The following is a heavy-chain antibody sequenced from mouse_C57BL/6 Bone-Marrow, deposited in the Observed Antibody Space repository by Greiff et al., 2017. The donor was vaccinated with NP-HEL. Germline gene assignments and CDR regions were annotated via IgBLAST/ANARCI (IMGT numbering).Heavy chain of an antibody. D-gene: IGHD2-5*01. J-gene: IGHJ2*01. CDR3: ARNYYSNYFDY. CDR2: ISSGGSYT. Sequence: EVMLVESGGDLVKPGGSLKLSCAASGFTFSSYGMSWVRQTPDKRLEWVATISSGGSYTYYPDSVKGRFTISRDNAKNTLYLQMSSLKSEDTAMYYCARNYYSNYFDYWGQGTTLTGSS. V-gene: IGHV5-6*02. CDR1: GFTFSSYG.